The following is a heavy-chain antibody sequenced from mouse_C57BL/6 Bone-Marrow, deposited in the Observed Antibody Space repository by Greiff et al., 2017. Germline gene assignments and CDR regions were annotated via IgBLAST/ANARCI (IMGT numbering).Heavy chain of an antibody. D-gene: IGHD1-1*01. J-gene: IGHJ3*01. V-gene: IGHV1-39*01. Sequence: VQLQQSGPELVKPGASVKISCKASGYSFTDYNMNWVKQSNGKSLEWIGVINPNYGTTSYNQKFKGKATLTVDQSSSTAYMQLNSLTFEDSAVYYCAPHYYGSSYGFAYWGQGTLVTVSA. CDR3: APHYYGSSYGFAY. CDR2: INPNYGTT. CDR1: GYSFTDYN.